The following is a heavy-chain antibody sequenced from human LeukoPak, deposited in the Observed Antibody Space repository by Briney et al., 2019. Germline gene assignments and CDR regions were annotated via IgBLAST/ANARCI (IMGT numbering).Heavy chain of an antibody. Sequence: GGSLRLSCAASGFTFSSYSMNWVRQAPGKGLEWVSSISSSSSYIYYADSVKGRFTISRDNAKNSLYLQMNSLKTEDTAVYYCASPPPSYGDYVAPLFDYWGQGTLVTVS. V-gene: IGHV3-21*04. D-gene: IGHD4-17*01. CDR3: ASPPPSYGDYVAPLFDY. CDR1: GFTFSSYS. CDR2: ISSSSSYI. J-gene: IGHJ4*02.